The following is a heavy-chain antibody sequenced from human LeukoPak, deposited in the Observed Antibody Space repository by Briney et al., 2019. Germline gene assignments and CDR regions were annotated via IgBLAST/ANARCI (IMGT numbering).Heavy chain of an antibody. D-gene: IGHD5-12*01. V-gene: IGHV3-30*18. J-gene: IGHJ4*02. CDR1: GFTFSTYG. CDR3: AKDRHSGYDEAFDY. CDR2: ISSDGTNK. Sequence: PGGSLRLSCAASGFTFSTYGMHWVHQAPGKGLEWVAVISSDGTNKYYADSVKGRFTISRDNSKNTLYLQMNSLRAEDTAVYYCAKDRHSGYDEAFDYWGQGTLVTVSS.